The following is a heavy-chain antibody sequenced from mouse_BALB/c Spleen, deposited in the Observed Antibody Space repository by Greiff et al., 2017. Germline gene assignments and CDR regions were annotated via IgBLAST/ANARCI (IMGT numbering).Heavy chain of an antibody. V-gene: IGHV14-3*02. CDR2: IDPANGNT. J-gene: IGHJ3*01. Sequence: VQLQQSGAELVKPGASVKLSCTASGFNIKDTYMHWVKQRPEQGLEWIGRIDPANGNTKYDPKFQGKATITADTSSNTAYLQLSSLTSEDTAVYYCATSRATAPWFAYWGQGTLVTVSA. D-gene: IGHD3-1*01. CDR1: GFNIKDTY. CDR3: ATSRATAPWFAY.